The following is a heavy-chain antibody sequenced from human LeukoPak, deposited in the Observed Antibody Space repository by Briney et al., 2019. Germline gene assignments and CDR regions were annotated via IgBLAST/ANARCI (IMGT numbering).Heavy chain of an antibody. CDR3: AKPGVETMVRQQFDP. Sequence: HAGGSLRLSCAGSDFSFITYAMTWVRQAPGKGLEWVSTITGRGDATYYADSVKGRFTISRDNSKNTFYLQMNSLRAEDTAVYYCAKPGVETMVRQQFDPWGQGTLVTVSS. J-gene: IGHJ5*02. V-gene: IGHV3-23*01. D-gene: IGHD3-10*01. CDR1: DFSFITYA. CDR2: ITGRGDAT.